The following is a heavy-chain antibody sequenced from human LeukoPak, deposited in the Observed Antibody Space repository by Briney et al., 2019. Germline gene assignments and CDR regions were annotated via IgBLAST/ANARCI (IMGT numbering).Heavy chain of an antibody. CDR3: VRDLGGRSGH. D-gene: IGHD1-26*01. J-gene: IGHJ4*02. CDR2: INEDGSTT. V-gene: IGHV3-74*01. CDR1: GFTFSSYA. Sequence: GGSLRLSCAASGFTFSSYAMSWVRQAPGKGLEWVSRINEDGSTTNYADSVKGRSTIFRDNAKNTLYLQMNSLRAEDTAVYYCVRDLGGRSGHWGQGTLVTVSS.